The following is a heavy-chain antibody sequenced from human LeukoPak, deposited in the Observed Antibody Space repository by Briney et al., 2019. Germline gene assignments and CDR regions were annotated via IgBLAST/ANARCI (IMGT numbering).Heavy chain of an antibody. V-gene: IGHV1-2*02. Sequence: VASVKVSCKASGYTFTGYYMHWVRQAPGQGLEWMGWINPNSGGTNYAQKFQGRVTMTRDTSISTAYMELSRLRSDDTAVYYCARDPHDYGDYTFDYWGQGTLVTVSS. CDR3: ARDPHDYGDYTFDY. CDR2: INPNSGGT. D-gene: IGHD4-17*01. J-gene: IGHJ4*02. CDR1: GYTFTGYY.